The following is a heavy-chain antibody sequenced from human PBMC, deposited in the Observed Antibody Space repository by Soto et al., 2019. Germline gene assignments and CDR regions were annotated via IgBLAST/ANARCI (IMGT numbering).Heavy chain of an antibody. V-gene: IGHV1-69*05. Sequence: SVKVSCKASGGTFSSYAISWVRQAPGQGLEWMGGIIPIFGTANYAQKFQGRVTMTRDTSTSTVYMELSSLRSEDTAVYYCARERELNYFVYWGQRTLVTVS. D-gene: IGHD1-26*01. CDR1: GGTFSSYA. CDR2: IIPIFGTA. J-gene: IGHJ4*02. CDR3: ARERELNYFVY.